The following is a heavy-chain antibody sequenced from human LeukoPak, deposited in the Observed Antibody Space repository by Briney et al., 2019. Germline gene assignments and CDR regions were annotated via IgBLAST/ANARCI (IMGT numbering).Heavy chain of an antibody. CDR2: INPYSGAT. J-gene: IGHJ4*02. CDR1: GYTFTGYY. Sequence: ASVKVSCKASGYTFTGYYIHWLRQAPGQGLEWMAWINPYSGATDSAQTFQGRVTVARDTSTTTAYMELNRLTSDDTAVYYCARANGGGAYYPFNHWGQGTLVTVSS. V-gene: IGHV1-2*02. CDR3: ARANGGGAYYPFNH. D-gene: IGHD2-21*02.